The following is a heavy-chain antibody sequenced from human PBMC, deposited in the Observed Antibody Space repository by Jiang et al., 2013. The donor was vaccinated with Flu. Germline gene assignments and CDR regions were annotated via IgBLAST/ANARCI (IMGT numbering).Heavy chain of an antibody. CDR2: ISYDGSNK. Sequence: CAASGFTFSSYAMHWVRQAPGKGLEWVAVISYDGSNKYYADSVKGRFTISRDNSKNTLYLQMNSLRAEDTAVYYCARGGDIVVVENWYFDLWGRGTLVTVSS. D-gene: IGHD2-15*01. CDR3: ARGGDIVVVENWYFDL. V-gene: IGHV3-30-3*01. J-gene: IGHJ2*01. CDR1: GFTFSSYA.